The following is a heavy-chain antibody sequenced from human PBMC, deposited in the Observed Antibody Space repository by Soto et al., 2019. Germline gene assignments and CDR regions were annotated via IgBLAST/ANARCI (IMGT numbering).Heavy chain of an antibody. J-gene: IGHJ5*02. CDR1: GFTLTSYA. CDR2: ISYDGTNI. V-gene: IGHV3-30-3*01. Sequence: QVHLVESGGGVVQPGGSLRLSCAASGFTLTSYAMHWVRQAPGKGLEWVALISYDGTNIYYADSVKGRFSISRDISENTLSLQMNTLRTDDTAVYYCARRGYCSGGPCSNGFDPWGQGTLVTVSS. D-gene: IGHD2-15*01. CDR3: ARRGYCSGGPCSNGFDP.